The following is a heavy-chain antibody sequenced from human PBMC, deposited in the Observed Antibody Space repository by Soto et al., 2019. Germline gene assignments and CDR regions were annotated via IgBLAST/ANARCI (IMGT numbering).Heavy chain of an antibody. V-gene: IGHV3-23*01. Sequence: EVQMLESGGYLVQPGGSLRVSCASGFTFSHYTMAWVRQAPGKGLEWVSGFSRSNGVAYYADSVKGRFTISRDNSKNTVFLQMNRLRAEDTAVYYCENGGLHGSIDGGLSYFHHWDQGTLVTVSS. CDR3: ENGGLHGSIDGGLSYFHH. CDR1: GFTFSHYT. CDR2: FSRSNGVA. J-gene: IGHJ4*02. D-gene: IGHD2-15*01.